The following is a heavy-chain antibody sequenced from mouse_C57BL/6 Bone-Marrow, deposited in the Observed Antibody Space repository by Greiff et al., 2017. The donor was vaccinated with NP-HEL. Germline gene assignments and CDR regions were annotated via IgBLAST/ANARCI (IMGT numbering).Heavy chain of an antibody. CDR1: GYTLTGYW. D-gene: IGHD1-1*01. CDR3: ARDTYYYGSSFFAY. Sequence: VQLQQSGAELMKPGASVKLSCKATGYTLTGYWIEWVKQRPGHGLEWIGEILPGSGSTNYNEKFKGKATFTADTSSNTAYMQLSSLTTEDSAIYYCARDTYYYGSSFFAYWGQGTLVTVSA. V-gene: IGHV1-9*01. CDR2: ILPGSGST. J-gene: IGHJ3*01.